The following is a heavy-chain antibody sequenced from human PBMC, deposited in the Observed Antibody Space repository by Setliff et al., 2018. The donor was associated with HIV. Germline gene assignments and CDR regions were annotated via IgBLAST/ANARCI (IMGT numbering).Heavy chain of an antibody. V-gene: IGHV4-61*09. Sequence: SETLSLTCTVSGDSITRGSYYWSWIRQPAGKGLGWIGHIYTSGKTHYSPSLKSRITISADTSKNQLSLNLSSVTAADTAVYYCARAAYSGTYLWEPATDLWGRGTLVTVS. CDR3: ARAAYSGTYLWEPATDL. D-gene: IGHD1-26*01. J-gene: IGHJ2*01. CDR2: IYTSGKT. CDR1: GDSITRGSYY.